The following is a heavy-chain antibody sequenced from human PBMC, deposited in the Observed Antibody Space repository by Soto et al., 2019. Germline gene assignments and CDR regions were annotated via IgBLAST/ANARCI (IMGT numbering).Heavy chain of an antibody. CDR1: GFIFSDYY. CDR2: ISTSGTTI. D-gene: IGHD6-19*01. V-gene: IGHV3-11*01. CDR3: ARAGGSGWSLDY. J-gene: IGHJ4*02. Sequence: QGQLVESGGGLVKPGGSLRLSCAASGFIFSDYYMTWIRQAPGKGLEWVSYISTSGTTISYADSVKGRFTISRDDAKNSLYLQMNSLRAEDTGVYYCARAGGSGWSLDYWGQGTLVTVSS.